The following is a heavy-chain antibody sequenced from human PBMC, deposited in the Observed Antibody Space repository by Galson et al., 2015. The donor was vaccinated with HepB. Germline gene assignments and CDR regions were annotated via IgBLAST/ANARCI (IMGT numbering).Heavy chain of an antibody. Sequence: SLRLSCAASGFTFSSYAMSWVRQAPGKGLEWVSAISGSGGSTYYADSVKDRFTISKDNSKNTLYLQMNSLRAEDTAVYYCAKDPRERYSYEDAFDIWCQGTMVTVSS. J-gene: IGHJ3*02. CDR1: GFTFSSYA. V-gene: IGHV3-23*01. D-gene: IGHD5-18*01. CDR3: AKDPRERYSYEDAFDI. CDR2: ISGSGGST.